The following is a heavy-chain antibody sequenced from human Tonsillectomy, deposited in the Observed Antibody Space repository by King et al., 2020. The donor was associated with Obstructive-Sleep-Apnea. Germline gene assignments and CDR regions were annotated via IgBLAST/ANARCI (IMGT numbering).Heavy chain of an antibody. CDR3: AKGSYRHDY. Sequence: EVQLVESGGGLVQSGGSLRLSCAASGFTFSDYWMTWVRQAPGKGLEWWANIKQDGSEKYYVDSVKGRFTISRDNADNSLSLQMDSLRAEDTAVYYCAKGSYRHDYWGQGTLVTVSS. CDR1: GFTFSDYW. V-gene: IGHV3-7*01. CDR2: IKQDGSEK. D-gene: IGHD3-16*02. J-gene: IGHJ4*02.